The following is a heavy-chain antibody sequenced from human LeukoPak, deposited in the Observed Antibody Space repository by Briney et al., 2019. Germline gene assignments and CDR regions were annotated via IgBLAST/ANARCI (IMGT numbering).Heavy chain of an antibody. Sequence: SETLSLTCTVSGGSISSYYWSWIRQPPAKGLEWVGYIYYSGSTNYNPSLKSRVTISVDTSKNQFSLKLSSVTAADTAVYYCARVKAAAGTSWYYMDVWGKGTTVTVSS. J-gene: IGHJ6*03. V-gene: IGHV4-59*01. D-gene: IGHD6-13*01. CDR2: IYYSGST. CDR1: GGSISSYY. CDR3: ARVKAAAGTSWYYMDV.